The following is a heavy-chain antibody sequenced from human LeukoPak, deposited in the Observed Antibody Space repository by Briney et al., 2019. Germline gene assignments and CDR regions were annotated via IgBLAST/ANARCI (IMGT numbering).Heavy chain of an antibody. CDR2: IYYSGNT. V-gene: IGHV4-39*07. CDR3: ARDSGWHSDS. Sequence: SETLSLTCAVSGGSISSSSYYWGWIRQPPGKGLEWIGSIYYSGNTYYNPSLKSRVTISVDKSKNQFSLNLRSVTAADTAVYYCARDSGWHSDSWGQGTLVTVSS. CDR1: GGSISSSSYY. J-gene: IGHJ5*01. D-gene: IGHD6-19*01.